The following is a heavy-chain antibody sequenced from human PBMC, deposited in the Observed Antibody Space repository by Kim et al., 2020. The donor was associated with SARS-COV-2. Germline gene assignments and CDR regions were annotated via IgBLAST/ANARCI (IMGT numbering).Heavy chain of an antibody. Sequence: GGSLRLSCVASGFTSDCPAMHWVRQAPGKGLEWVSGIYWNSGDTGYADSVKGRFTISRDKAKNSLYLQMNSLREEDTALYYCAREIKDGGVDVWGQGTTGTVSS. D-gene: IGHD2-15*01. CDR2: IYWNSGDT. J-gene: IGHJ6*02. CDR3: AREIKDGGVDV. V-gene: IGHV3-9*02. CDR1: GFTSDCPA.